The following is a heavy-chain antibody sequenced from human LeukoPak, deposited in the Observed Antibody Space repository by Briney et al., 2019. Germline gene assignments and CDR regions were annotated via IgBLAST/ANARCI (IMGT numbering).Heavy chain of an antibody. CDR3: ASHSKSSSWYPFDY. CDR1: GYSFTTYA. V-gene: IGHV7-4-1*02. D-gene: IGHD6-13*01. J-gene: IGHJ4*02. CDR2: INTNTGNP. Sequence: ASVKVSCKASGYSFTTYAMNWVRQAPGQGLEWMGWINTNTGNPTYAQGFTGRFVFSLDASVSTAYLQISSLKAEDTAVYYCASHSKSSSWYPFDYWGQGTLVTVSS.